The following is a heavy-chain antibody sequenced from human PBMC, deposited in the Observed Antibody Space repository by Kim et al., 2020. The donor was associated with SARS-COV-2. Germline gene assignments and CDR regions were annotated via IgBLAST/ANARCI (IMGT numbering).Heavy chain of an antibody. CDR3: ARAYCSSTSCYGMDWFDP. CDR1: GGSISSSNW. D-gene: IGHD2-2*01. J-gene: IGHJ5*02. CDR2: IYHSGST. V-gene: IGHV4-4*02. Sequence: SETLSLTCAVSGGSISSSNWWSWVRQPPGKGLEWIGEIYHSGSTNYNPSLKSRVTISVDKSKNQFSLKLSSVTAADTAVYYCARAYCSSTSCYGMDWFDPWGQGTLVTVSS.